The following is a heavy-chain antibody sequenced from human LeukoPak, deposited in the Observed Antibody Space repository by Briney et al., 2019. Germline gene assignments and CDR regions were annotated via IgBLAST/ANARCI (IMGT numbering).Heavy chain of an antibody. V-gene: IGHV3-30*18. CDR3: ANLGNY. CDR1: GFSFSSYG. D-gene: IGHD3-16*01. CDR2: ISYDGSNK. J-gene: IGHJ4*02. Sequence: GGSLRLSCAASGFSFSSYGMHWVRQAPGKGLEWVAVISYDGSNKYYADSVKGRFTISRDNSKNTLYLQMNSLRAEDTAVYYCANLGNYWGQGTLVTVSS.